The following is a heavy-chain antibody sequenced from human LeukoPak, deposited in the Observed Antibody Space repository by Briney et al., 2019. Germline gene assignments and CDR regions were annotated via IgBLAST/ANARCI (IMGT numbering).Heavy chain of an antibody. CDR3: ARAGGDYYGSGSSYKRYFLH. J-gene: IGHJ1*01. V-gene: IGHV3-48*03. D-gene: IGHD3-10*01. Sequence: GGSLRLSCAASGFTFSSYEMNWVRQAPGKGLEWVSYISSSGSTIYYADSVKGRFTISRDNSKNTLYLQMNSLRVGDTAVYYCARAGGDYYGSGSSYKRYFLHWGQGTVVTVSS. CDR1: GFTFSSYE. CDR2: ISSSGSTI.